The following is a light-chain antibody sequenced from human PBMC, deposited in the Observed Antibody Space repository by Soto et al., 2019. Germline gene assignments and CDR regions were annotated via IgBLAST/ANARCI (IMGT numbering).Light chain of an antibody. CDR1: QDIKES. Sequence: DIQMTQSPSSVSASVGDRVTITCRASQDIKESLTWFQHKPGKAPKSLIYDGSSLQSGVPSKFSGSGSGTYFTLTIDGLQPEDFATYYCLQYNDHPFSFGPGTEVDT. V-gene: IGKV1-16*02. CDR3: LQYNDHPFS. J-gene: IGKJ3*01. CDR2: DGS.